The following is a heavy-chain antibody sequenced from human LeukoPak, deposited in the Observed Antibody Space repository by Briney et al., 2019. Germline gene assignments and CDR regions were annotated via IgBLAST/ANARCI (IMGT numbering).Heavy chain of an antibody. D-gene: IGHD4/OR15-4a*01. V-gene: IGHV4-59*02. CDR2: IYNSGIT. J-gene: IGHJ6*03. Sequence: SETLSLTCTVSGGSVSSHFWSWIRQPPGPGLERIGYIYNSGITNYYPSLKSRVTMSVDTSKNQFSLMLRSVTAADTAVYYCARDHLPAGAPGYYMDVWGKETTVTVSS. CDR1: GGSVSSHF. CDR3: ARDHLPAGAPGYYMDV.